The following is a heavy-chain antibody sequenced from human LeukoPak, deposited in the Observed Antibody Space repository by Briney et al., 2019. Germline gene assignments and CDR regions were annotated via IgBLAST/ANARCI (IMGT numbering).Heavy chain of an antibody. J-gene: IGHJ4*02. CDR2: IYWDDDK. CDR1: GFSLTTSGVG. V-gene: IGHV2-5*02. Sequence: SGPTLVKPTQTLTLTCTFSGFSLTTSGVGVGWIRQPPVKAQEWLAFIYWDDDKRYRPSLKSRLTISKDTSKNQVVLTMTDMDLVDTATYYCVHGRYGDNLAYWGQGTRVTVSS. CDR3: VHGRYGDNLAY. D-gene: IGHD2-21*02.